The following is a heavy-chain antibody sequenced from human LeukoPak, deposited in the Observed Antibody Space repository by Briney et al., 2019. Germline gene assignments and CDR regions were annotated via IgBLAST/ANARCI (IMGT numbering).Heavy chain of an antibody. V-gene: IGHV3-30*02. CDR3: ARDIGCSSTSCYPKTTNAFDI. Sequence: PGGSLRLSCAASGFTFSSYGMHWVRQAPGKGLEWVAFIRYDGSNKYYADSVKGRFTISRDNAKNSLYLQMNSLRAEGTAVYYCARDIGCSSTSCYPKTTNAFDIWGQGTMVTVSS. J-gene: IGHJ3*02. D-gene: IGHD2-2*01. CDR2: IRYDGSNK. CDR1: GFTFSSYG.